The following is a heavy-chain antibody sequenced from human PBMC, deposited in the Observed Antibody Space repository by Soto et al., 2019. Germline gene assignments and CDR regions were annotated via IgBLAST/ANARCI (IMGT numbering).Heavy chain of an antibody. CDR2: ISGGGSGA. CDR3: AIDLWWYTH. V-gene: IGHV3-23*01. CDR1: GFTFSDHA. J-gene: IGHJ4*02. Sequence: EVQLLESGGGLVQPGGSLRLSCTASGFTFSDHAMTWVRQAPGKGLEWLSGISGGGSGAYYADSVKGRFTVSRANSNNTLFLQMDSLRAEDTAVYYCAIDLWWYTHWGQGTLVTVSS. D-gene: IGHD2-15*01.